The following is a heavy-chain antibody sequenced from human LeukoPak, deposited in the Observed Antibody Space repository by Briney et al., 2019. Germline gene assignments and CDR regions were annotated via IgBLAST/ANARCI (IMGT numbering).Heavy chain of an antibody. D-gene: IGHD3-3*01. V-gene: IGHV1-18*01. Sequence: ASVKVSCKASGYTFTSLGISWVRQAPGQGLEWMGWISPYNGNTNYAQKLQGRVTMTTDTSTSTAYMELRSLRSDDTAVYYCARDSSPPYYDFWSGYYIRAQVDYWGQGTLVTVSS. J-gene: IGHJ4*02. CDR3: ARDSSPPYYDFWSGYYIRAQVDY. CDR1: GYTFTSLG. CDR2: ISPYNGNT.